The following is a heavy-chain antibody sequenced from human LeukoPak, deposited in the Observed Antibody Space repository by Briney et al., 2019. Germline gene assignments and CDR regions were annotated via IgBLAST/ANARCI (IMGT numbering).Heavy chain of an antibody. Sequence: GESLKISCKCSGCSFTSYWIGWVRQMPGKGLEWMGIIYPGDSDTRYSPSFQGQVTISADKSINTAYLQWSSLKASDTAMYYCARHSAIGGACCELDDWGQGTLVTVSS. V-gene: IGHV5-51*01. D-gene: IGHD2-8*02. CDR2: IYPGDSDT. CDR3: ARHSAIGGACCELDD. J-gene: IGHJ4*02. CDR1: GCSFTSYW.